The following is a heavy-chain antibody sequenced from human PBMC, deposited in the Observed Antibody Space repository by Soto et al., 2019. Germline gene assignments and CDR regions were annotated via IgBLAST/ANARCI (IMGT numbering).Heavy chain of an antibody. CDR2: MSHSGGT. CDR1: GGFVSCGSYY. D-gene: IGHD1-1*01. CDR3: ARVERGTATTVVDAFDI. V-gene: IGHV4-34*01. Sequence: QVQLQQWGAGLLKPSETLSLTCAVYGGFVSCGSYYWSWIRQPPGKGLEWIGEMSHSGGTHFNPSLKRRVTISVDTSKNQFSLKMSSVTAADTALYYCARVERGTATTVVDAFDIWGPGTMVTVSS. J-gene: IGHJ3*02.